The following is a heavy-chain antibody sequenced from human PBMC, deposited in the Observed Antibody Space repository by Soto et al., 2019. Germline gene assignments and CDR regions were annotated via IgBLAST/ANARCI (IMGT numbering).Heavy chain of an antibody. V-gene: IGHV1-3*01. CDR1: GYTFTSYA. Sequence: ASVKVSCKASGYTFTSYAMHWVRQAPGQRLEWMGRINAGSGNTKYSQKFQGRVTITRDTSASTAYMELSSLRSEDTAVYYCARAVSTYYYYYGMDVWGQGTTVTVSS. J-gene: IGHJ6*02. CDR3: ARAVSTYYYYYGMDV. CDR2: INAGSGNT.